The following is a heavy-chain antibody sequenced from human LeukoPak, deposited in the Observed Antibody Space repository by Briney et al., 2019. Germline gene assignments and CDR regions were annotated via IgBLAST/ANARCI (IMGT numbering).Heavy chain of an antibody. Sequence: GGSLRLSCAASGFTFSSYAMHWVRRAPGKGLEWVAVISYDGSNKYYADSVKGRFTISRDNSKNTLYLQMNSLRAEDTAVYYCARGLPGIQLWLPDDYWGQGTLVTVSS. CDR3: ARGLPGIQLWLPDDY. CDR2: ISYDGSNK. J-gene: IGHJ4*02. CDR1: GFTFSSYA. V-gene: IGHV3-30-3*01. D-gene: IGHD5-18*01.